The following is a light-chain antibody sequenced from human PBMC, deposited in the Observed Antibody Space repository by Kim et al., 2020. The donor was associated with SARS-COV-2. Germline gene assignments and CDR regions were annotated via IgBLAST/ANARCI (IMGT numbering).Light chain of an antibody. CDR3: AAWDDSLNGPV. Sequence: ELTQPPSASGTPGQRVTISCSGSSSNIGINTVNWYQQVPGTAPKLLIYRNNQRPSGVPDRFSGSKSGTSASLAISGLQSEDEADYYCAAWDDSLNGPVFGGGTQLTVL. CDR1: SSNIGINT. J-gene: IGLJ3*02. CDR2: RNN. V-gene: IGLV1-44*01.